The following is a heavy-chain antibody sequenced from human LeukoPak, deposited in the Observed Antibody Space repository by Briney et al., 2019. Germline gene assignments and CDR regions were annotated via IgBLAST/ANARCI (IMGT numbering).Heavy chain of an antibody. CDR1: GPRFTNYW. D-gene: IGHD6-6*01. Sequence: GESLKISCKGFGPRFTNYWIGWGRPTPGKGLEWMGIIYPGDSDTRYSPSFQGQVTILADKSISIAYLQWSSLKASDTAMCYCARRWVSSSGFFDRWGQGTLVTVSS. CDR3: ARRWVSSSGFFDR. V-gene: IGHV5-51*01. J-gene: IGHJ5*02. CDR2: IYPGDSDT.